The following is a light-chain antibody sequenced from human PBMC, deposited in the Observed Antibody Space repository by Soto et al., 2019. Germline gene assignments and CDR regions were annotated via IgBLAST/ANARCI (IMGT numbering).Light chain of an antibody. J-gene: IGKJ4*02. CDR3: QHRSDWPTRLT. CDR2: DAS. Sequence: EIVLTQSPATLSLSPGERATLSCVASRSVSSYLAWYQQKPGQAPRLLIYDASYRAAGIPARFSGSGSRPDFTRTISSLEPEDFAVYYCQHRSDWPTRLTFDGGTKVEIK. V-gene: IGKV3-11*01. CDR1: RSVSSY.